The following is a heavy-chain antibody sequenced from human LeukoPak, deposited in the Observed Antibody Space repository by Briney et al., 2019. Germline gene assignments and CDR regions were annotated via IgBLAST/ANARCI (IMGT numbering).Heavy chain of an antibody. V-gene: IGHV1-2*02. CDR2: INPDSGGT. Sequence: ASVKVSCKASGYTFTGYFIHWVRQAPGQGLEWMGWINPDSGGTNNAQKFQGRVTMTRDTSISTAYMELSRLRSDDSAMYYCARASYYYYYMDVWGKGTTVTVSS. J-gene: IGHJ6*03. CDR3: ARASYYYYYMDV. CDR1: GYTFTGYF.